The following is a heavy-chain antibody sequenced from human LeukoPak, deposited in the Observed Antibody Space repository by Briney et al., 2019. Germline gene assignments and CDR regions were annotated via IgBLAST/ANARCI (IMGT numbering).Heavy chain of an antibody. J-gene: IGHJ4*02. CDR3: ARPRVPAGSLDFAS. CDR1: GFSFSYA. V-gene: IGHV3-30*04. CDR2: ISYDGSNK. Sequence: GGSLRLSCAASGFSFSYAMHWVRQAPGKGLEWVAVISYDGSNKYYADSVKGRFTTSRHNSTNTLYLQMNSLRAEDTPVYYCARPRVPAGSLDFASWGQGTLVTVSS. D-gene: IGHD6-13*01.